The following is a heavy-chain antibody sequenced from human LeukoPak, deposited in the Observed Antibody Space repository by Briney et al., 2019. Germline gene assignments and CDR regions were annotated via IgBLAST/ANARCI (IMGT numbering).Heavy chain of an antibody. CDR3: AKSSRSHYYYYGMDV. V-gene: IGHV3-30-3*02. J-gene: IGHJ6*02. D-gene: IGHD6-6*01. CDR2: ISYDGSNK. Sequence: GGSLRLSCAASGFTFSSYAMHWVRQAPGKGMEWVAVISYDGSNKYYADSVKGRFTISRDNSKNTLYLQMNSLRAEDTAVYYCAKSSRSHYYYYGMDVWGQGTTVTVSS. CDR1: GFTFSSYA.